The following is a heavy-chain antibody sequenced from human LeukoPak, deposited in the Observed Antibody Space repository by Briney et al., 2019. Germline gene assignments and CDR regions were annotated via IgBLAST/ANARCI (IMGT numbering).Heavy chain of an antibody. D-gene: IGHD2-21*02. J-gene: IGHJ4*02. CDR2: ISSSGSTI. CDR1: GFTFSDYY. V-gene: IGHV3-11*01. Sequence: GGSLRLSCAASGFTFSDYYMSWIRQAPGKGLEWVSYISSSGSTIYYADSVKGRFTISRDNAKNSLYLQMNSLRAEDTAVYYCARDRIVVVTAIPVPFWGQGTLVTVSS. CDR3: ARDRIVVVTAIPVPF.